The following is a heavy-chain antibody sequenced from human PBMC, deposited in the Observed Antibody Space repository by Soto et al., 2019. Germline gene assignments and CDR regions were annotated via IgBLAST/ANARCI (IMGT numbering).Heavy chain of an antibody. CDR1: GFPFSRYW. J-gene: IGHJ5*02. V-gene: IGHV3-7*01. D-gene: IGHD6-6*01. CDR3: GRDLPSISGRPGGWFDP. CDR2: IKQDGSEK. Sequence: GGSLRLSCAAFGFPFSRYWMSWVRQAPGKGLEWVANIKQDGSEKSYVDSVKGRFSISRDNAKNSQYLQMNSLRVEDTAVYFCGRDLPSISGRPGGWFDPWGQGTLVTVSS.